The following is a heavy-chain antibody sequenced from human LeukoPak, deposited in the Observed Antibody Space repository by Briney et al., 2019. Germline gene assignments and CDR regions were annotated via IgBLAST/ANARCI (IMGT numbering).Heavy chain of an antibody. J-gene: IGHJ6*03. V-gene: IGHV4-34*01. CDR1: GGSFSGYY. D-gene: IGHD2-2*01. CDR3: ARGPFSINYMDV. Sequence: SETLSLTCAVYGGSFSGYYWSWIRQPPGKGLEWIGEINHSGSTNYNPSLKSRVTISVDTSKNQFSLKLSSVTAADTAVYYCARGPFSINYMDVWGKGTTVTVFS. CDR2: INHSGST.